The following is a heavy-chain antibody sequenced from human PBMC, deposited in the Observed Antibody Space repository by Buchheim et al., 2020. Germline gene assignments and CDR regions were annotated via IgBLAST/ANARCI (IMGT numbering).Heavy chain of an antibody. J-gene: IGHJ4*02. CDR1: EYTRHH. D-gene: IGHD5-18*01. CDR3: AIATDLVDPANPTFDS. Sequence: QVQLVQSGAEVKKPGASVKVSCKTSEYTRHHTHWLRQAPGQGLERVGRVNPDTGGTQYAQKFQGRVTLTRYTSITTTYMELSSLTSDDTAVFYCAIATDLVDPANPTFDSWGQGTL. V-gene: IGHV1-2*02. CDR2: VNPDTGGT.